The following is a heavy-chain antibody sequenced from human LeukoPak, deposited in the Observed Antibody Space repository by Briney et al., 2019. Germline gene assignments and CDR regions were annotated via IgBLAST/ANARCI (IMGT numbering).Heavy chain of an antibody. CDR2: TYYRSKLYN. CDR1: GDSVSSNSAA. D-gene: IGHD6-19*01. J-gene: IGHJ4*02. CDR3: ARVGRYSSGWYGSFDY. Sequence: SQTLSLTCAISGDSVSSNSAAWNWIRQSPSRGLEWLGRTYYRSKLYNDHAVSVKSRITINPDTSKNQFSLQLNSVTPEDTAVYYCARVGRYSSGWYGSFDYWGQGTLVTVSS. V-gene: IGHV6-1*01.